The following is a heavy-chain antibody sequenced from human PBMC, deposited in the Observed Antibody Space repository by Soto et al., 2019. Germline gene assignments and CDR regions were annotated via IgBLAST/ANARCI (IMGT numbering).Heavy chain of an antibody. V-gene: IGHV3-66*01. D-gene: IGHD3-16*01. Sequence: EVQVVESGGGSVQPGGSLRLACEASGFTVSDNDMNWVRQAPGRGLEWVALIYRYDDDKAYYTDSVKGRFTISRDTSTNTVFLQMNGLRAEDTAIYYCARDRDFFWGSLDSWGQGTLVTVSS. CDR3: ARDRDFFWGSLDS. CDR2: IYRYDDDKA. CDR1: GFTVSDND. J-gene: IGHJ4*02.